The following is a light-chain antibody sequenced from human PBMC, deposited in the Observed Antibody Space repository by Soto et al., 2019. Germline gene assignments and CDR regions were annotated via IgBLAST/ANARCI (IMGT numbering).Light chain of an antibody. J-gene: IGKJ1*01. CDR3: QQYGSSGT. V-gene: IGKV3-20*01. CDR1: QSVSNNY. CDR2: GAS. Sequence: EIVLTQSPGTLSLSPAARAPLSCRASQSVSNNYLAWYQQNPGQAPRLLIYGASNRATGIPDRFSGSGSGTDFTLTISRLEPEDFAVYYCQQYGSSGTFGQGTKVDIK.